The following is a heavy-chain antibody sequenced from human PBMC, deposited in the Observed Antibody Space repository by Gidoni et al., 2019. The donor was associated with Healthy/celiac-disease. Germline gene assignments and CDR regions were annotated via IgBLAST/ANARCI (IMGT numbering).Heavy chain of an antibody. Sequence: QVQLVESGGGVVQPGRSLRLSCAASGFTFSSYAMHWVRQAPGKGLEWVAVISYDGSNKYYADSVKGRFTISRDNSKNTLYLQMNSLRAEDTAVYYCASNIGYCSGGSCYDPIWGQGTLVTVSS. CDR3: ASNIGYCSGGSCYDPI. CDR1: GFTFSSYA. J-gene: IGHJ4*02. D-gene: IGHD2-15*01. CDR2: ISYDGSNK. V-gene: IGHV3-30-3*01.